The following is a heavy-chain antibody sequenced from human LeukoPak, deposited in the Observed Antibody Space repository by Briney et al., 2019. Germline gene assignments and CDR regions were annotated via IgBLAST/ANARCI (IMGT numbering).Heavy chain of an antibody. CDR3: ARHYYDSSGSRRDYYFDY. Sequence: SETLSLTCTVSGGSISSSSDYWGWIRQPPGKGLEYIGSIYYSGTTYCNPSLKSRVSMSVDMSKNQFSLKLSSVTAADTAVYYCARHYYDSSGSRRDYYFDYWGQGTLVTVSS. J-gene: IGHJ4*02. CDR2: IYYSGTT. D-gene: IGHD3-22*01. V-gene: IGHV4-39*01. CDR1: GGSISSSSDY.